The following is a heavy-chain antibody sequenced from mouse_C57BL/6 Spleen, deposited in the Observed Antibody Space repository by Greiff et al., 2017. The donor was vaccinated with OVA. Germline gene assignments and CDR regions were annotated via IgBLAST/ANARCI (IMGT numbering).Heavy chain of an antibody. J-gene: IGHJ3*01. Sequence: QVQLQQPGAELVMPGASVKLSCKASGYTFTSYWMHWVKQRPGQGLEWIGEIDPSDSYTNYNQKFKGKSTLTVDKSSSTAYMQLSSLTSEDSAVYYLAKSCCGYPMGYWGQGTLGTVS. CDR2: IDPSDSYT. V-gene: IGHV1-69*01. CDR3: AKSCCGYPMGY. CDR1: GYTFTSYW. D-gene: IGHD2-2*01.